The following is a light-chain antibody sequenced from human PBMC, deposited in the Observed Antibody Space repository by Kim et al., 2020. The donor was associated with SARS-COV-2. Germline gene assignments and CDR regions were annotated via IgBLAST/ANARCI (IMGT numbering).Light chain of an antibody. CDR1: QSVRSNY. J-gene: IGKJ5*01. CDR3: QQYGGSPIT. V-gene: IGKV3-20*01. CDR2: GVS. Sequence: IVLTQSPDTLSLSPGERGTLSCRASQSVRSNYLAWYQQKVGQAPRLLIYGVSSRATGIPDRFSGSGSGTDFTLTISRLEPEDFAVYYCQQYGGSPITFGQGTRLEIK.